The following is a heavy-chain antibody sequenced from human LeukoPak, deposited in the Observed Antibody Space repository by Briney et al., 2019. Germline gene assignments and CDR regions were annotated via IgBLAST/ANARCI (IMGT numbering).Heavy chain of an antibody. Sequence: TSETLSLTCTVSGGSISSSSYYWGWIRQPPGKGLEWIGSIYYSGSTYYNPSLKSRVTISVDTSKNQFSLKLSSVTAADTAVYYCARSIGGEFDYWGQGTLVTVSS. J-gene: IGHJ4*02. CDR3: ARSIGGEFDY. D-gene: IGHD3-16*01. V-gene: IGHV4-39*01. CDR2: IYYSGST. CDR1: GGSISSSSYY.